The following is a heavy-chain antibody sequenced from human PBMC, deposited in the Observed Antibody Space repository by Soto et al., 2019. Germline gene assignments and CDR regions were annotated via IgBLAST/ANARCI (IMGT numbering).Heavy chain of an antibody. CDR2: IYYSGST. CDR1: GGSISSGDYY. D-gene: IGHD2-15*01. J-gene: IGHJ4*02. Sequence: TLSLTCTVSGGSISSGDYYWSWIRQPPGKGLEWIGYIYYSGSTYYNPSLKSRVTISVDTSKNQFSLKLSSVTAADTAVYYCARDNKVASEYYFDYWGQGTLVTVSS. V-gene: IGHV4-30-4*01. CDR3: ARDNKVASEYYFDY.